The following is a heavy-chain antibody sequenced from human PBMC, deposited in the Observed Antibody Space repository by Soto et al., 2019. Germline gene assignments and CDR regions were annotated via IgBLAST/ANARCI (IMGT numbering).Heavy chain of an antibody. D-gene: IGHD1-26*01. Sequence: WVRKPPGKGLEWIGEAHHSGRTNYNPSLKSRVTISVDRSKNHFSLKLSSVTAADTAVYYCARSEATALDYWGQGTLVTVSS. CDR3: ARSEATALDY. V-gene: IGHV4-4*02. CDR2: AHHSGRT. J-gene: IGHJ4*02.